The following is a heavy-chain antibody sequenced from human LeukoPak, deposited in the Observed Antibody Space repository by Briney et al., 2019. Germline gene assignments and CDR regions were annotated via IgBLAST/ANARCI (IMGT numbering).Heavy chain of an antibody. Sequence: SETLSLTCAVYGGSFSGYYWSWIRQPPGKGLEWIGEINHSGSANYNPSLKSRVTISVDTSKTQFSLKLSSVTAADTAVYYCARRRRWLQFDYWGQGTLVTVSS. V-gene: IGHV4-34*01. CDR1: GGSFSGYY. J-gene: IGHJ4*02. CDR2: INHSGSA. D-gene: IGHD5-24*01. CDR3: ARRRRWLQFDY.